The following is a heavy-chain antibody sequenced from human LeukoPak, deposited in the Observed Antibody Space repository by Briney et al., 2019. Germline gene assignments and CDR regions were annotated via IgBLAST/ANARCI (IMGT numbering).Heavy chain of an antibody. CDR3: ARDPYCSGGSCYPY. CDR1: GFTFSSNY. D-gene: IGHD2-15*01. CDR2: IYSGGST. J-gene: IGHJ4*02. Sequence: SGGSLRLSCAASGFTFSSNYMSWVRQAPGKGLEWVSVIYSGGSTYYADSVKGRFTISRDNSKNTLYLQMNSLRAEDTAVYYCARDPYCSGGSCYPYWGQGTLVTVSS. V-gene: IGHV3-53*01.